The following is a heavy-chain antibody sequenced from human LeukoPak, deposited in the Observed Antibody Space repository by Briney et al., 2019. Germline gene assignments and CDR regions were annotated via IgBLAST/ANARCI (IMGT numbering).Heavy chain of an antibody. J-gene: IGHJ6*03. Sequence: QTGGSLRLSCAASGFTFSSYWMHWVRQAPGKGLVWVSRVNSDGTGTTYADSVEGRFTISRDNAKNTVYLQMNSLRAEDTAIYYCIRTLIVATSPYMDVRGKGTTVTVSS. D-gene: IGHD5-12*01. CDR1: GFTFSSYW. CDR2: VNSDGTGT. V-gene: IGHV3-74*01. CDR3: IRTLIVATSPYMDV.